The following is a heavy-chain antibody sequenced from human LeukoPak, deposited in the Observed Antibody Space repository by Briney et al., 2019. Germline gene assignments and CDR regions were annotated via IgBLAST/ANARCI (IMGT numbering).Heavy chain of an antibody. V-gene: IGHV4-59*12. J-gene: IGHJ4*02. CDR2: IYYSGST. CDR3: ARDSPVFALFDY. CDR1: GGSISSYY. Sequence: SETLSLTCTVSGGSISSYYWSWIRQPPGKGLEWIGYIYYSGSTNYNPSLKSRVTMSVDTSKNQFSLKLSSVTAADTAVYYCARDSPVFALFDYWGQGTLVTVSS.